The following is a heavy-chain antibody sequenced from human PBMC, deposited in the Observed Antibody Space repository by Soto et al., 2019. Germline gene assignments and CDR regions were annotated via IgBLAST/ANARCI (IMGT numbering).Heavy chain of an antibody. Sequence: SLRLSCAASGFTFSNAWMSWVRQAPGKGLEWVGRIKSKTDGGTTDYAAPVKGRFTISRDDSKNTLYLQMNSLKTEDTAVYYCTTDRAAAGTGRFDYWGQGTLVTVSS. J-gene: IGHJ4*02. CDR3: TTDRAAAGTGRFDY. V-gene: IGHV3-15*01. CDR1: GFTFSNAW. D-gene: IGHD6-13*01. CDR2: IKSKTDGGTT.